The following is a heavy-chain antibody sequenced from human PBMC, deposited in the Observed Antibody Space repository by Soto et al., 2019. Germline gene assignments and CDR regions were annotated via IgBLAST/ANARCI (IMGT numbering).Heavy chain of an antibody. J-gene: IGHJ4*02. V-gene: IGHV2-5*01. CDR2: IYGNNDE. CDR1: GFSLTTNEVV. D-gene: IGHD4-17*01. Sequence: QITLKESGPTLVKSTQTLTLTCTFSGFSLTTNEVVVGWIRQPPGKGLEWLGFIYGNNDERYSPSLKSRLAITKDSSNNQVVLTMANMDPADTATYYCARRTTVTRIDHWGQGLLVSVSS. CDR3: ARRTTVTRIDH.